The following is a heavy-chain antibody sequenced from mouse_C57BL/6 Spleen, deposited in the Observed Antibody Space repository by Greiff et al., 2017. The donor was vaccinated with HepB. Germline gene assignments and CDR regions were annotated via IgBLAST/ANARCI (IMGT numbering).Heavy chain of an antibody. CDR1: GFTFSDYG. V-gene: IGHV5-17*01. J-gene: IGHJ3*01. Sequence: EVQRVESGGGLVKPGGSLKLPCAASGFTFSDYGMHWVRQAPEKGLEWVAYISSGSSTIYYADTVKGRFTISRDNAKNTLFLQMTSLRSEDTAMYYCADYPFAYWGQGTLVTVSA. CDR3: ADYPFAY. D-gene: IGHD2-4*01. CDR2: ISSGSSTI.